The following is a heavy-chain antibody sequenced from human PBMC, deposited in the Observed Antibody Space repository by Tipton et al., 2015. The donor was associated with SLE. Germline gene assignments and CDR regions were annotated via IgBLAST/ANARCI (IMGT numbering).Heavy chain of an antibody. CDR2: INHSGST. V-gene: IGHV4-34*01. D-gene: IGHD4-17*01. CDR3: ARGLYGDEPGY. Sequence: TLSLTCAVYGGSFSGYYCSWVRQPPGKGLEWIWEINHSGSTNCNPSLKSRVTISVDTSKNQFSPKLTSLTAADTAVYYCARGLYGDEPGYWGQGTLVTVSS. J-gene: IGHJ4*02. CDR1: GGSFSGYY.